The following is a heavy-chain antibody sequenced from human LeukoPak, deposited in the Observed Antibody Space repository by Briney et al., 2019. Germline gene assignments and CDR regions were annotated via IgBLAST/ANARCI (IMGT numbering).Heavy chain of an antibody. CDR1: GYTFTSYD. D-gene: IGHD3-9*01. CDR2: MNPNSGNT. Sequence: GASVKVSCKASGYTFTSYDINWVRQATGQGLEWMGWMNPNSGNTGYAQKFQGRVTMTRNTSKSTAYMELSSLRSEDTAVYYCATSSILRYFGYYYYYYMDVWGKGTTVTVSS. V-gene: IGHV1-8*01. J-gene: IGHJ6*03. CDR3: ATSSILRYFGYYYYYYMDV.